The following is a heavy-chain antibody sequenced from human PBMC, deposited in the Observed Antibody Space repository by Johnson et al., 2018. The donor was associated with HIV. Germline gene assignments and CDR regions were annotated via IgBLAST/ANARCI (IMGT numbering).Heavy chain of an antibody. D-gene: IGHD6-13*01. CDR2: ISYDGSNK. V-gene: IGHV3-30*18. J-gene: IGHJ3*02. CDR1: GFTFSSYA. Sequence: QVQLVESGGGVVQPGRSLRLSCAASGFTFSSYAMHWVRQAPGKGLEWVAVISYDGSNKYFADSVKGRFTISRDNSKNTLYLQMSSLRAEDTAVYYCAKPAAAARDAVDIWGQGTMVTVSS. CDR3: AKPAAAARDAVDI.